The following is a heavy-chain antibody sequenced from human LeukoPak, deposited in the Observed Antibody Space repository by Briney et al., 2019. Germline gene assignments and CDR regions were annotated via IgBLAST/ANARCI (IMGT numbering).Heavy chain of an antibody. CDR1: GFTFSSYA. D-gene: IGHD3-10*01. V-gene: IGHV3-30*04. CDR3: AKDRTNSRFGELLSPVDY. J-gene: IGHJ4*02. Sequence: GGSLRLSCAASGFTFSSYAMHWVRQAPGKGLEWVAVTSYDESSKYYPDSVKGRFTISRDNSKNTLHLQMNSLRAEDTAVYYCAKDRTNSRFGELLSPVDYWGQGTLVTVSS. CDR2: TSYDESSK.